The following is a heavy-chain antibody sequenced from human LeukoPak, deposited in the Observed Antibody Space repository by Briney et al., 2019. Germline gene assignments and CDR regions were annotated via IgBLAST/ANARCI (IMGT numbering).Heavy chain of an antibody. D-gene: IGHD6-19*01. J-gene: IGHJ4*02. V-gene: IGHV3-7*01. CDR2: INQGGSVK. CDR1: GFSFRDFW. Sequence: GGSLRLSCAASGFSFRDFWMTWVRQAPGKGLEWVANINQGGSVKYYVDSVKGRFTISRDNAKNTLYLQMNSLRAEDTAVYYCARDCQYSSGSDYWGQGTLVTVSS. CDR3: ARDCQYSSGSDY.